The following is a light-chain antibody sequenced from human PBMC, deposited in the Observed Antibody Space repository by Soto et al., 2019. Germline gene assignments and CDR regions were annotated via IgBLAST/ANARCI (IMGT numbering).Light chain of an antibody. J-gene: IGKJ1*01. V-gene: IGKV3-20*01. CDR3: QQYGSSPKT. Sequence: EIVLTQSPGTLSLSPGERATLSCRASQSVNIFLAWFQQKPGQAPRLLIFHASNRATGVPDRFSGSGSGTDFTLTISRLEPEDFAVYYCQQYGSSPKTFGQGTKVEIK. CDR2: HAS. CDR1: QSVNIF.